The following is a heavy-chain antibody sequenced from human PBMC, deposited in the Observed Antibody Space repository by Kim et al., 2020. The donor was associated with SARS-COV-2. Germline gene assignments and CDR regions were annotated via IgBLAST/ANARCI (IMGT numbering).Heavy chain of an antibody. D-gene: IGHD3-10*01. V-gene: IGHV3-23*01. Sequence: DTVKGRFTISRNKSKNTLYLQMNSLRAADTAVYYCAKDPGSGSEMNWFDPWDQGTLVTVSS. CDR3: AKDPGSGSEMNWFDP. J-gene: IGHJ5*02.